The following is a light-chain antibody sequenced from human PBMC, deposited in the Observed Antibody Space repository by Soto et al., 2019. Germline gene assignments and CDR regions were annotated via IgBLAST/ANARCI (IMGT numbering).Light chain of an antibody. V-gene: IGLV2-23*02. CDR1: SSDVGSYNL. J-gene: IGLJ1*01. CDR2: EVS. CDR3: CSYAGSSTFYV. Sequence: QSALTQPASVSGSPGQSITISCTGTSSDVGSYNLVSWYQQHPGKVPKLMIFEVSKRPSGVSNRFSGSKSGDTASLTISGLQAEDEADYSCCSYAGSSTFYVFGTGTKVTVL.